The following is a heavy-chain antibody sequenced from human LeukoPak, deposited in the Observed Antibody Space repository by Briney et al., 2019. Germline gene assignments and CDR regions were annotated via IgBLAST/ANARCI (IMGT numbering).Heavy chain of an antibody. CDR2: ISWNSRSI. CDR3: ARGSGSYSFNLLGFDP. Sequence: PGGSLRLSCAASGFTFDNYAMHWVRHAPGKGLEWVSGISWNSRSIGYADSVRGRFAMSRDNAKNSLYLQMNSLRAEDTAVYYCARGSGSYSFNLLGFDPWGQGTLVSVSS. D-gene: IGHD1-26*01. V-gene: IGHV3-9*01. CDR1: GFTFDNYA. J-gene: IGHJ5*02.